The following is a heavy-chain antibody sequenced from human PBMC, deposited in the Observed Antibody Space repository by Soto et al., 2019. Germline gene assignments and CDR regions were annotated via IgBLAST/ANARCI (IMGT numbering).Heavy chain of an antibody. J-gene: IGHJ4*02. CDR3: AKWGRQWLVTSDFNY. CDR2: VSHDGRNT. Sequence: VQLVESGGGVVQPGRSLRLSCAASGFTFSDYAMHWLRQAQGKGLEWVAVVSHDGRNTHYADSVKGRFTISRDSSKNTVSLEMTSLRAEDTAVYYCAKWGRQWLVTSDFNYWGQGALVTVSS. D-gene: IGHD6-19*01. CDR1: GFTFSDYA. V-gene: IGHV3-30*18.